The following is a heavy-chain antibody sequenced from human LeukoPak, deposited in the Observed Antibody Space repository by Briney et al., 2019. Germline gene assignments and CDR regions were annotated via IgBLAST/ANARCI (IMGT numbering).Heavy chain of an antibody. CDR1: GGSFSGYY. CDR3: AMNYYGSGSHRSGFDY. V-gene: IGHV4-34*01. J-gene: IGHJ4*02. D-gene: IGHD3-10*01. CDR2: INHSGST. Sequence: KPSETLSLTCAVYGGSFSGYYWSWIRQPPGKGLEWIGEINHSGSTNYNPSLKSRVTISVDTSKNQFSLKLSSVTAADTAVYYCAMNYYGSGSHRSGFDYWGQGTLVTVSS.